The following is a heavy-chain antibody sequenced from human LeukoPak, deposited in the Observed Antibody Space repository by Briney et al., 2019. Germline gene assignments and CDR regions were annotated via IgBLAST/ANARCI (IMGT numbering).Heavy chain of an antibody. CDR1: GGSFSGYY. CDR3: ARAGSGWYGQFDP. Sequence: PSETLSLTCAVYGGSFSGYYWSWIRQPPGKGLEWIGEINHSGSTNYNPSLKSRVTISVDTSKNQFSLKLSSVTAADTAVYYCARAGSGWYGQFDPWGQGTLVTVSS. D-gene: IGHD6-19*01. V-gene: IGHV4-34*01. J-gene: IGHJ5*02. CDR2: INHSGST.